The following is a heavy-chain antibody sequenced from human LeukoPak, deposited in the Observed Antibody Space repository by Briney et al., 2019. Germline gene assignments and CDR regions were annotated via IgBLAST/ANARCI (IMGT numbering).Heavy chain of an antibody. D-gene: IGHD2/OR15-2a*01. V-gene: IGHV3-74*01. CDR1: GNYW. Sequence: GSLRLSCAASGNYWMHWVRQAPGKGLVWVSHINSDGSWTSYADSVKGRFTISKDNAKNTVYLQMNSLRAEDTAVYYCVSFYETYWGRVTLVTVSS. CDR2: INSDGSWT. J-gene: IGHJ4*02. CDR3: VSFYETY.